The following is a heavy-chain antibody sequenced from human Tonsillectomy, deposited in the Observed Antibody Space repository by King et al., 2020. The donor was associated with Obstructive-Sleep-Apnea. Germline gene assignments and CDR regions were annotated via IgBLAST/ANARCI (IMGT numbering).Heavy chain of an antibody. CDR1: GGSFSGYY. CDR2: INHSGST. J-gene: IGHJ5*02. V-gene: IGHV4-34*01. Sequence: VQLQQWGAGLLKPSETLSLPCAVYGGSFSGYYWSWIRQPPGKGLEWIGEINHSGSTNYNPSLKSRVTISVDTSKNQFSLKLSSVTAADTAVYYCARGRRGYYGSGSYYNPPNWFDPWGQGTLVTVSS. CDR3: ARGRRGYYGSGSYYNPPNWFDP. D-gene: IGHD3-10*01.